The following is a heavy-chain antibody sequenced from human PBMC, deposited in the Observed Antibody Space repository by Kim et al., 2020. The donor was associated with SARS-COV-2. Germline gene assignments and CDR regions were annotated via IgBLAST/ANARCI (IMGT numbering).Heavy chain of an antibody. J-gene: IGHJ5*02. CDR1: VGPISRGSYS. D-gene: IGHD2-2*02. Sequence: SETLSLTCTVSVGPISRGSYSWGWIRQPAGKGLEGIGLTLTSGGTNYNPSLKSRATIPVDTSKNQSSLKLSSVTPADTAVYYCAREEVPAAIRHQSWFDPWGQGTLVTVSS. CDR3: AREEVPAAIRHQSWFDP. CDR2: TLTSGGT. V-gene: IGHV4-61*02.